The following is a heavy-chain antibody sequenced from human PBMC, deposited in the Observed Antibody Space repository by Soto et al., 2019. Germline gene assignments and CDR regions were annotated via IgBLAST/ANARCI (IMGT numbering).Heavy chain of an antibody. D-gene: IGHD2-2*01. Sequence: TLSLTCTVSGGSISSGGYYWSWTRQHPGKGLEWIGYIYYSGSTYYNPSLKSRVTISVDTSKNQFSLKLSSVTAADTAVYYCAREPCSSTSCSEVYFDYWGQGTLVTVSS. CDR3: AREPCSSTSCSEVYFDY. CDR1: GGSISSGGYY. V-gene: IGHV4-31*03. J-gene: IGHJ4*02. CDR2: IYYSGST.